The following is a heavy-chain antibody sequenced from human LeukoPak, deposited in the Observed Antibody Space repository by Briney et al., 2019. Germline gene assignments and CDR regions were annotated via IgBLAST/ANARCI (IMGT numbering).Heavy chain of an antibody. V-gene: IGHV3-30*01. CDR2: ISYDGSHT. D-gene: IGHD6-13*01. Sequence: PGRSLRLSCAASGFIFSNFAMHWVRQAPGKGLEWVALISYDGSHTYYADSMKGRFTISRDNSRNVLYLQMTSLSGDDSAVYYCAREEQELVCDYYYYMDVWGKGTTVTVSS. CDR1: GFIFSNFA. CDR3: AREEQELVCDYYYYMDV. J-gene: IGHJ6*03.